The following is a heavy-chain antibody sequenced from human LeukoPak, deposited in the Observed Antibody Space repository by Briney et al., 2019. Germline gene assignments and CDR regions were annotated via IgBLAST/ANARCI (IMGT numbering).Heavy chain of an antibody. CDR1: GDSISSSNYY. D-gene: IGHD1-26*01. CDR2: IFYSGST. Sequence: PSETLSLTCNVSGDSISSSNYYWGWIRQTPGKGLEWIGSIFYSGSTHYPPSLKSRVTMALDMSNNHFSLRLTSVTAADTAVYYCARQVAIVEPTDPNWFDSWGQGTLVTVSS. CDR3: ARQVAIVEPTDPNWFDS. J-gene: IGHJ5*01. V-gene: IGHV4-39*07.